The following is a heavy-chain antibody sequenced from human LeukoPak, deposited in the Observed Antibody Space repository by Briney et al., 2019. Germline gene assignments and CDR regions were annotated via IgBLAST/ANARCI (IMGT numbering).Heavy chain of an antibody. D-gene: IGHD5-18*01. CDR2: IYYSGST. Sequence: PSETLSLTCTVSGGSISSGGYYWSWIRQHPGKGLEWIGYIYYSGSTYYNPSLKSRVTISVDTSKNQFSLKLSSVTAADTAVYYCARGGWGTAMVRPRRNWFDPWGQGTLVTVSS. J-gene: IGHJ5*02. CDR1: GGSISSGGYY. V-gene: IGHV4-31*03. CDR3: ARGGWGTAMVRPRRNWFDP.